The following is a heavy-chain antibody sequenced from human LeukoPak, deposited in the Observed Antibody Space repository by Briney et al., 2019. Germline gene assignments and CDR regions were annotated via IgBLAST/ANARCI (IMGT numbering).Heavy chain of an antibody. V-gene: IGHV5-10-1*01. J-gene: IGHJ3*02. CDR3: ARLHCSGGTCYPADAFDI. CDR2: IDPSDSYT. CDR1: GYSFTSYW. D-gene: IGHD2-15*01. Sequence: GEYLKISCKGSGYSFTSYWNSWVRQMPGKGLEWMGRIDPSDSYTNYSPSFQGHVTISADKSISTAYLQWSSLKASDTAMYYCARLHCSGGTCYPADAFDIWGQGTMVTVSS.